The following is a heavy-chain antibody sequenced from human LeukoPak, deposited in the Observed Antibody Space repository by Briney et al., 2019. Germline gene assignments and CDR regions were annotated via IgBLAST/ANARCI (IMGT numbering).Heavy chain of an antibody. CDR3: ARAAGPRYCSSTSCRNGYYYGMDV. D-gene: IGHD2-2*01. J-gene: IGHJ6*04. CDR1: GGTFSSYA. V-gene: IGHV1-69*06. Sequence: ASVKVSCKASGGTFSSYAISWVRQAPGQGLEWMGGIIPIFGTANYAQKFQGRVTITADKSTSTAYMELSSLRSEDTAVYYCARAAGPRYCSSTSCRNGYYYGMDVWGKGTTVTVSS. CDR2: IIPIFGTA.